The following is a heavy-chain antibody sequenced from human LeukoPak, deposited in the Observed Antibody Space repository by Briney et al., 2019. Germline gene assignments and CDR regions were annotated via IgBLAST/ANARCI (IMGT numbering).Heavy chain of an antibody. CDR2: ISGSGGST. Sequence: GGSLSLSCAASGFTFSSYARSWFGQAPGKGLEGVSPISGSGGSTYYAASVKGRFTISRDNSKNTLYLQMNSLRAEDTAVYYCAKPQYDILTGYYQFDYWGQGTLVTVSS. J-gene: IGHJ4*02. D-gene: IGHD3-9*01. V-gene: IGHV3-23*01. CDR3: AKPQYDILTGYYQFDY. CDR1: GFTFSSYA.